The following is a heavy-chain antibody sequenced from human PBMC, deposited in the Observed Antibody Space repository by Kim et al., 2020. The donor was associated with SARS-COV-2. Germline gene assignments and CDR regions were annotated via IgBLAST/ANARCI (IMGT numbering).Heavy chain of an antibody. CDR3: ARDAGYCSGGSCSHDDY. V-gene: IGHV3-33*05. CDR1: GFTFSSYG. D-gene: IGHD2-15*01. Sequence: GGSLRLSCAASGFTFSSYGMHWVRQAPGKGLEWVAVISYDGSNKYYADSVKGRFTISRDNSKNTLYLQMNSLRAEDTAVYYCARDAGYCSGGSCSHDDYWGQGNLVTVSS. CDR2: ISYDGSNK. J-gene: IGHJ4*02.